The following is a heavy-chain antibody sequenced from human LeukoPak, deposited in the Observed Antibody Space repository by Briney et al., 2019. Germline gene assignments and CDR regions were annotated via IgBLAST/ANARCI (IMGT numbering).Heavy chain of an antibody. CDR1: GYTFSGYY. J-gene: IGHJ4*02. CDR3: PALTPCTTAACLSNS. D-gene: IGHD2/OR15-2a*01. Sequence: ASVKVSCKASGYTFSGYYMHWVRQAPGQGLEWMGWINPNSGDTNYAEKFQGRVTMTRDTSISTAYMELSRLTSDDTAVFYCPALTPCTTAACLSNSWGQGTLATVSS. CDR2: INPNSGDT. V-gene: IGHV1-2*02.